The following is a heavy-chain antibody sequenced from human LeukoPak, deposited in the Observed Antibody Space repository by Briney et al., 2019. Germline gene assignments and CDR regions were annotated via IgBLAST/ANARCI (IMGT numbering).Heavy chain of an antibody. CDR3: ARDFNYDSSGYYYVSDY. CDR1: GGTFSSYA. Sequence: VASVKVSCKASGGTFSSYAISWVRQAPGQGLEWMGGIIPIFGIANYAQKFQGRVTITADKSTSTAYMELSSLRSEDTAVYYCARDFNYDSSGYYYVSDYWGQGTLVTVSS. J-gene: IGHJ4*02. CDR2: IIPIFGIA. V-gene: IGHV1-69*17. D-gene: IGHD3-22*01.